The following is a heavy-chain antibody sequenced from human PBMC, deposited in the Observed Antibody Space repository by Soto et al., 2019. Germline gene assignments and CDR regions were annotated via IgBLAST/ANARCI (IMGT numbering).Heavy chain of an antibody. J-gene: IGHJ4*02. D-gene: IGHD5-12*01. CDR2: IKVDGREE. Sequence: GSPSLACSSSGCLLRRFWIAWVLQAPGKGLEWVATIKVDGREENYLDSVHGRFTISRDDAKNSLFLQMSSLRGDDTAVYFCARDLDGYGRFDYWGLGTPVTVSS. CDR1: GCLLRRFW. CDR3: ARDLDGYGRFDY. V-gene: IGHV3-7*01.